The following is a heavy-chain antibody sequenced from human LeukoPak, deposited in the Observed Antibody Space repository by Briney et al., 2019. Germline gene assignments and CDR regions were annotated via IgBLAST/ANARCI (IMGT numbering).Heavy chain of an antibody. CDR1: GYTFTGYY. CDR3: ARGYYGSGSYYNNWFDS. V-gene: IGHV1-2*02. CDR2: INCNSGGT. Sequence: GASVKVSCKASGYTFTGYYIHWVRQAPGQGLEWMGWINCNSGGTNYAQKFQGRVTMTRDTSTSTVYMELSSLRSEDTAVYYCARGYYGSGSYYNNWFDSWGQGTLVTVSS. D-gene: IGHD3-10*01. J-gene: IGHJ5*01.